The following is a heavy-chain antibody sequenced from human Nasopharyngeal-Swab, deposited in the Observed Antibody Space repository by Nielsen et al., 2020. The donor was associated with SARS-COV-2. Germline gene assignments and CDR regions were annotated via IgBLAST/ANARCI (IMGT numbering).Heavy chain of an antibody. D-gene: IGHD3-22*01. J-gene: IGHJ5*02. CDR2: INPSGGST. V-gene: IGHV1-46*01. Sequence: ASVKVSCKASGYTFTSYYMHCVRQAPGQGLEWMGIINPSGGSTSYAQKFQGRVTMTRDTSTSTVYMELSSLRSEDTAVYYCARDVDSSGYYAWFDPWGQGTLVTVSS. CDR1: GYTFTSYY. CDR3: ARDVDSSGYYAWFDP.